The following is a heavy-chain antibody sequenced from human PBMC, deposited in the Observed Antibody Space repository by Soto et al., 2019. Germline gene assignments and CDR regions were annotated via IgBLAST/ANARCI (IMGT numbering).Heavy chain of an antibody. D-gene: IGHD1-26*01. J-gene: IGHJ6*02. CDR2: ISYDGSKK. CDR3: GKDRGSGRYYYYYGIDV. Sequence: QVQLVESGGGVVQPGRSLRLSCVASGFTFSSYGIHWVRQAPGKGLEWVAVISYDGSKKDYADSVKGRFTISRDNTXNMXYLQMDSLRAEDTAVYYCGKDRGSGRYYYYYGIDVWGQGTTVTVSS. CDR1: GFTFSSYG. V-gene: IGHV3-30*18.